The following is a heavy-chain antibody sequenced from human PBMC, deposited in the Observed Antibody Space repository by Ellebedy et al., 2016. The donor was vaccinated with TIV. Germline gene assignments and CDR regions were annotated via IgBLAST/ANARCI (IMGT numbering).Heavy chain of an antibody. CDR2: INRGSSVI. D-gene: IGHD6-19*01. CDR1: GFMFNTYN. CDR3: ARIVNPGSSGWYPFDY. J-gene: IGHJ4*02. V-gene: IGHV3-48*01. Sequence: GESLKISCAASGFMFNTYNMDWVRQAPGKGLEWVSYINRGSSVIYYADSVKGRFPISRDNAKNSLYLQMNSLRAEDTAIYYCARIVNPGSSGWYPFDYWGQGTLVTVSS.